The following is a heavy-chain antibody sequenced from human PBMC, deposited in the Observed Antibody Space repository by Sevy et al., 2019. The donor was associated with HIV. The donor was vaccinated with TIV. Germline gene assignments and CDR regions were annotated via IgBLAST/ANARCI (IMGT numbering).Heavy chain of an antibody. D-gene: IGHD6-6*01. CDR3: AKGKIAARLSSYYYYYYGMDV. CDR2: ISGSGGST. CDR1: GFTFSSYA. J-gene: IGHJ6*02. V-gene: IGHV3-23*01. Sequence: EGSLRLSCAASGFTFSSYAMSWVRQAPGKGLEWVSAISGSGGSTYYADSVKGRFTISRDNSKNTLYLQMNSLRAEDTAVYYCAKGKIAARLSSYYYYYYGMDVWGQGTTVTVSS.